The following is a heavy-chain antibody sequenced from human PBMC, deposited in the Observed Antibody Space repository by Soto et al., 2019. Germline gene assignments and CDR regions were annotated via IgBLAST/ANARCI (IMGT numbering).Heavy chain of an antibody. J-gene: IGHJ6*02. CDR2: FYYSENT. D-gene: IGHD2-2*01. Sequence: SETLSLTCAVSGGSITSSSYSWGWVRQPPGKGLEWIATFYYSENTHYNPSLESRVTISVDTSKNQFSLKLSSVTAADTAVYYCARLGGHCSSSSCFGFYVLDVWGQGTTVPVSS. V-gene: IGHV4-39*01. CDR1: GGSITSSSYS. CDR3: ARLGGHCSSSSCFGFYVLDV.